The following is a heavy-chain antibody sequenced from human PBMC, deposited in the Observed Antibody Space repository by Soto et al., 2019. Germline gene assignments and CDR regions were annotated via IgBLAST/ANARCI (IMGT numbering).Heavy chain of an antibody. J-gene: IGHJ6*03. Sequence: AAVKFSCRASGYTFTSYDINWVRQATGQGLELMGCMNPNSGNTGYAQKFQGRFTMTRNTSISTAYMELSNLRSEDTAVYYCARASGMAIYYYYYMDVWGKGTTVTVSS. CDR3: ARASGMAIYYYYYMDV. CDR2: MNPNSGNT. CDR1: GYTFTSYD. D-gene: IGHD1-20*01. V-gene: IGHV1-8*01.